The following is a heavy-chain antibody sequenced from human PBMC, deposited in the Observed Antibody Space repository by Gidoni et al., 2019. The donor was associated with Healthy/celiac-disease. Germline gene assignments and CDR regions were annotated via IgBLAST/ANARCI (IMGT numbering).Heavy chain of an antibody. CDR3: ASDRCY. D-gene: IGHD4-17*01. V-gene: IGHV3-33*01. Sequence: QVQLVESGGGVVQPGRSLRRACAASGLTFSSDGVHWVRQAPGKGLEWVAVIWYDGSNKYYADSVNGRFTISRDNSKNTLYLQMNSLRAEDTAVYYCASDRCYWGQGTLVTVSS. CDR1: GLTFSSDG. CDR2: IWYDGSNK. J-gene: IGHJ4*02.